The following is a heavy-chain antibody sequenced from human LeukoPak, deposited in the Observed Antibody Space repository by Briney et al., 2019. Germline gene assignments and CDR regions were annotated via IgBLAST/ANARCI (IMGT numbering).Heavy chain of an antibody. CDR3: AKVPYSDYGSGRPPFMDV. D-gene: IGHD3-10*01. Sequence: GGSLRLSCAASGFTFSNYAMSWVRQAPGKGLEWVSTISDSGDSTYYADSVKGRFTISRDNYKNTLYLQMDSLRAEDAAIYYCAKVPYSDYGSGRPPFMDVWGQGPRSPSP. J-gene: IGHJ6*02. V-gene: IGHV3-23*01. CDR1: GFTFSNYA. CDR2: ISDSGDST.